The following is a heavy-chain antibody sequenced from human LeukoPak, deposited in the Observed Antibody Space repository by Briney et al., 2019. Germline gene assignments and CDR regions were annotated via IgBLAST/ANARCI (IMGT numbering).Heavy chain of an antibody. Sequence: GGSLRLSCEVSGFRLTTYGTHWVRQAPGKGLEWVAYIPFDGSDEYYVDSVKGRFSISRDNSKNTLFLQMDSLRPEDTAVYYCARDAEGRWFFDYWGQGTLVTVSS. D-gene: IGHD4-23*01. CDR1: GFRLTTYG. CDR2: IPFDGSDE. CDR3: ARDAEGRWFFDY. V-gene: IGHV3-30*02. J-gene: IGHJ4*02.